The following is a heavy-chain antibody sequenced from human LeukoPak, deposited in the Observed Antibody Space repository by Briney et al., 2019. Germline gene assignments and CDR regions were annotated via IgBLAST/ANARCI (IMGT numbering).Heavy chain of an antibody. D-gene: IGHD5-24*01. CDR1: GASTNRGGYC. CDR2: IYTSGTT. Sequence: SQTLSLTCNVSGASTNRGGYCWSWIRQPAGKGLEWVGRIYTSGTTNYNPSLKSRVTISIATSKSQFSLRLSSVTAADTAVYYCASSRDGYNRFDFWGQGTLVTVSS. J-gene: IGHJ4*02. CDR3: ASSRDGYNRFDF. V-gene: IGHV4-61*02.